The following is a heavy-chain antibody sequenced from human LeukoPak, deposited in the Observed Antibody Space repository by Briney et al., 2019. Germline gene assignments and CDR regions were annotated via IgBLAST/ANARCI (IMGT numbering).Heavy chain of an antibody. D-gene: IGHD2-15*01. CDR3: ARYCSARSCYDSNWFDP. CDR2: IYYSGSA. CDR1: GGSISSSSYY. Sequence: PSETLSLTCTVSGGSISSSSYYWGWIRQPPGKGLEWIGSIYYSGSAYYNPSLKSRVTISVDTSKNQFSLRLSSVTAADTALYYCARYCSARSCYDSNWFDPWGQGTLVTVSS. V-gene: IGHV4-39*01. J-gene: IGHJ5*02.